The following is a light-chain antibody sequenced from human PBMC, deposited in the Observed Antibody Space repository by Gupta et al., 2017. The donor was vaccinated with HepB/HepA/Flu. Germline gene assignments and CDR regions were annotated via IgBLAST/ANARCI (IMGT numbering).Light chain of an antibody. CDR3: CSYGGSSTLSGV. J-gene: IGLJ3*02. CDR1: SSDVGNYNL. Sequence: SALTQPASVSGSPGQAITISCTGTSSDVGNYNLVSWYQHHPGKAPKLIIYEVNKRPSGVSNRFSGSKPGNTASLTISGLQAEDEADYYCCSYGGSSTLSGVLGGGTKLTVL. CDR2: EVN. V-gene: IGLV2-23*02.